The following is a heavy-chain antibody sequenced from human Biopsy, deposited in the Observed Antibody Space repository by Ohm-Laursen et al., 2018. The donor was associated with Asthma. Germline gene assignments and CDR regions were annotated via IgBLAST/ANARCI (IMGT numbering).Heavy chain of an antibody. CDR2: IYSGGTS. CDR3: ARDSYSSGLYDDFES. J-gene: IGHJ4*02. V-gene: IGHV3-53*01. CDR1: GFAVSRDY. Sequence: SLRLSCAASGFAVSRDYMFWVRQAPGKGLEWVPVIYSGGTSHTADSVRGRFTISRDYSKNTLYLQMHSLRAEDTAVYYCARDSYSSGLYDDFESWGQGTLVTVSS. D-gene: IGHD6-19*01.